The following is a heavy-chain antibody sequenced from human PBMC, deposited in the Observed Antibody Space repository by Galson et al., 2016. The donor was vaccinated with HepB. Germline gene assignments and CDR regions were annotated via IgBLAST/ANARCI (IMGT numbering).Heavy chain of an antibody. CDR3: EKDESHGVVVETAAIDYYLDL. CDR2: ISYDGSNK. CDR1: GFMFTEYG. D-gene: IGHD2-2*02. V-gene: IGHV3-30*18. J-gene: IGHJ2*01. Sequence: SLRLSCAASGFMFTEYGMHWVRQAPGKGLEWVAIISYDGSNKYYADSVKGRFTISRDNSENTLHLQLNSLRTDDTAVYFCEKDESHGVVVETAAIDYYLDLWGRGTLVSVSS.